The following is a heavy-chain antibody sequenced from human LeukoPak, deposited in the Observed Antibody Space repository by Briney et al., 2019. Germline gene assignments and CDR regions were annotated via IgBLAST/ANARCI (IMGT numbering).Heavy chain of an antibody. Sequence: GGSLRLSCEASGFTFTSYWINWVRQAPGKGLEWVGVISQGGSEKYYVDSVKGRFTIYRDNAKNSLYLQMNSLRAEDTAVYYCARDFRNAGDYWGQGTLVTVSS. CDR1: GFTFTSYW. D-gene: IGHD1-14*01. CDR3: ARDFRNAGDY. J-gene: IGHJ4*02. V-gene: IGHV3-7*01. CDR2: ISQGGSEK.